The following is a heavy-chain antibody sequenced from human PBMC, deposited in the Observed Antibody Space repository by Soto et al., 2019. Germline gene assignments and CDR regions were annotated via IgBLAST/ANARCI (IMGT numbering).Heavy chain of an antibody. V-gene: IGHV1-69*13. Sequence: ASVKVSCKASGGTFSSYAISWVRQAPGQGLEWLGGIIPIFGTANYAQKFQGRVTITADESTSTAYMELSSLRSEDTAVYYCARPYCSSTSCYPKRVYSMDVWGQGTTVTVSS. CDR2: IIPIFGTA. CDR3: ARPYCSSTSCYPKRVYSMDV. CDR1: GGTFSSYA. J-gene: IGHJ6*02. D-gene: IGHD2-2*01.